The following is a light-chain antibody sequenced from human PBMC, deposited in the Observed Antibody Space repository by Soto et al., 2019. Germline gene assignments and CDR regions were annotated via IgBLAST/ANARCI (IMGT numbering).Light chain of an antibody. CDR3: QQYDRSSPMYI. Sequence: EIVLTQSPGTLSLFPGERAALSCRASQSVSSSYLAWYQQKPGQAPRLLIYGASSRATGIPDRFSGSGSGTDFTLTISRLEPEDVAVYYCQQYDRSSPMYIFGQGTKLEIK. CDR2: GAS. CDR1: QSVSSSY. V-gene: IGKV3-20*01. J-gene: IGKJ2*01.